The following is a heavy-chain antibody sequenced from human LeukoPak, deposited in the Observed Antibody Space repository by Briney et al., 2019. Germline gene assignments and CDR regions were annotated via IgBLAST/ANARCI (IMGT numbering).Heavy chain of an antibody. CDR1: GFTFSSYA. D-gene: IGHD6-19*01. CDR3: AKRRGTSSGWFFDY. J-gene: IGHJ4*02. Sequence: GGSLRLSCAASGFTFSSYAMSWVRQAPGKGLEWGSAISGSGGSTYYADSVKCRFTISRDNSKNTLYLQMNSLSAEDTAVYYCAKRRGTSSGWFFDYWGQGTLVTVSS. CDR2: ISGSGGST. V-gene: IGHV3-23*01.